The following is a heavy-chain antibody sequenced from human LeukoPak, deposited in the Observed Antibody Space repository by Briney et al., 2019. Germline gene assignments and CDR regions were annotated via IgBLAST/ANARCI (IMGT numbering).Heavy chain of an antibody. CDR1: GGSISNSSHY. Sequence: PAETLSLTCTVSGGSISNSSHYWGWIRQPPGKGLVCIESLSYSGSIYYNPSLKSRVTISVDTSKNQFSLKLRSVTAADTAVYYCARHRLEYCTGGSCYPGWGQGTLVTVSS. D-gene: IGHD2-15*01. CDR2: LSYSGSI. V-gene: IGHV4-39*01. CDR3: ARHRLEYCTGGSCYPG. J-gene: IGHJ4*02.